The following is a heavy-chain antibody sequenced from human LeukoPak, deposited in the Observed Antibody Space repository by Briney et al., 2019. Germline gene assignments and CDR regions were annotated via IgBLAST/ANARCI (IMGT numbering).Heavy chain of an antibody. D-gene: IGHD6-13*01. Sequence: ASVKVSCKASGYTFTGYYMHWVRQAPGQGLEWMGWINPNSGGTNYAQKFQGRVALTTDTSITTAYMELSGLTSDDTAMYYCARDWPGYSSYGDFWGQGALVTVSS. CDR3: ARDWPGYSSYGDF. CDR1: GYTFTGYY. CDR2: INPNSGGT. V-gene: IGHV1-2*02. J-gene: IGHJ4*02.